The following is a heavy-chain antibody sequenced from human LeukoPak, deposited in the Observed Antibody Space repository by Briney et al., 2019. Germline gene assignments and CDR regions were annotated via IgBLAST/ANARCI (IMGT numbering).Heavy chain of an antibody. CDR2: ISAYNGNT. Sequence: ASVKVSCKASGHTFTSYGISWVRQAPGQGLVWMGWISAYNGNTNYAQKLQGRVTMTTDTSTSTAYMELRSLRSDDTAVYYCARAGNIVVVVAEVFDYWGQGTLVTVSS. D-gene: IGHD2-15*01. CDR3: ARAGNIVVVVAEVFDY. V-gene: IGHV1-18*01. CDR1: GHTFTSYG. J-gene: IGHJ4*02.